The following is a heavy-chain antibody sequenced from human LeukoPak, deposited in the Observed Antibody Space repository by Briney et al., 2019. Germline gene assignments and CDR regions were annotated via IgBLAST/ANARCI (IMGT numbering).Heavy chain of an antibody. CDR1: GGSISSYY. V-gene: IGHV4-59*01. CDR3: ARVGSYCMDV. D-gene: IGHD1-26*01. CDR2: VHDSGST. Sequence: SETLSLTCSVSGGSISSYYWSWIRQPPGKGLEYIGHVHDSGSTNYNPSLKSRVTISIDTSKNQFSLKLSSVAAADTAVYYRARVGSYCMDVWGKGSTVTVSS. J-gene: IGHJ6*03.